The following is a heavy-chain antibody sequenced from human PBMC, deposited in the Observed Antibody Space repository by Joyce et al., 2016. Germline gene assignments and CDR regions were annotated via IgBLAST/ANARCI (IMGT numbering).Heavy chain of an antibody. J-gene: IGHJ6*02. Sequence: QVRLQESGPRLVKPSETLSLTCTVSGGSVSSGSYYWRWIRQPPGKGLERIGYSFYTGTTGYNPSLMIRLGRSVDTSKNQFSLNLMSVTAADTAVYYGARVVVTAGSSYYYYGMDVWGQGTTVAVSS. CDR3: ARVVVTAGSSYYYYGMDV. V-gene: IGHV4-61*01. D-gene: IGHD2-21*02. CDR2: SFYTGTT. CDR1: GGSVSSGSYY.